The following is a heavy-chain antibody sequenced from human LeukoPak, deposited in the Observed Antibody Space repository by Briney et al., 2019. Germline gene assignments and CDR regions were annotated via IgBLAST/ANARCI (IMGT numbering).Heavy chain of an antibody. D-gene: IGHD4-17*01. CDR2: ISGSGDNT. V-gene: IGHV3-23*01. J-gene: IGHJ4*02. CDR1: GFTFSSYA. CDR3: AKGRGVTVTTSFDY. Sequence: GGSLRLSCAASGFTFSSYAMSWVRQAPGKGLEWDSGISGSGDNTYHTDSVKGRFTISRDNSKNTLYLQMNSLRAEDTAVYYCAKGRGVTVTTSFDYWGQGTLVTVSS.